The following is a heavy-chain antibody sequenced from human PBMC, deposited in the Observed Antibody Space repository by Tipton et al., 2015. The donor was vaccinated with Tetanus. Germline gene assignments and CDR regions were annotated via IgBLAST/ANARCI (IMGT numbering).Heavy chain of an antibody. D-gene: IGHD2-15*01. CDR2: SWYDGTDK. CDR1: GFIFSSYG. J-gene: IGHJ4*02. CDR3: AGEADCSGGSCFSGDFDN. Sequence: SLRFSCAASGFIFSSYGIHWVRQAPGKGLEWVAVSWYDGTDKYYADSVKGRFTISRDNSKNTLYLQMNSLRAEDTAVYYCAGEADCSGGSCFSGDFDNWGQGTQVTVSS. V-gene: IGHV3-33*01.